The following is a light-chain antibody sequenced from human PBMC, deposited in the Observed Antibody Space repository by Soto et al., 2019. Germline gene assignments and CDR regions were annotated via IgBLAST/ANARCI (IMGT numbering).Light chain of an antibody. J-gene: IGLJ1*01. CDR1: SSDIGSYNY. CDR2: DVS. V-gene: IGLV2-14*01. Sequence: QSALTQPASVSGSPGQSIAISCIGTSSDIGSYNYVSWYQQHPGKAPKLMIYDVSNRPSGVSDRFSGSKSGNTASLTIFGLQAEDEADYYCKSFTTSSTYAFGTGTKVTVL. CDR3: KSFTTSSTYA.